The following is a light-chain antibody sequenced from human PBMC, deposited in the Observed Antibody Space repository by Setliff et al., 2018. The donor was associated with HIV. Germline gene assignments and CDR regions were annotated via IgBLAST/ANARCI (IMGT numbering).Light chain of an antibody. Sequence: QSALTQPPSASGSPGQSVTISCTGTSSDVGGFNYVSWYQQHPGKAPKLMMYEVNKRPSGVPDRFSGSKSGNTASLTVSGLQAEDEAEYYCSSYAGSKNVFGTGTKVTVL. CDR2: EVN. CDR1: SSDVGGFNY. V-gene: IGLV2-8*01. CDR3: SSYAGSKNV. J-gene: IGLJ1*01.